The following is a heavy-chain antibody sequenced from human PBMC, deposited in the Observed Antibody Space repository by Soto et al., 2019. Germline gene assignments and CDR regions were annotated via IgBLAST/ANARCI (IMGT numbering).Heavy chain of an antibody. CDR3: ARSPNDIWSLLTYSFYYYYGTDV. CDR1: WYSFPTYW. V-gene: IGHV5-51*01. J-gene: IGHJ6*02. CDR2: LYPGDSDI. D-gene: IGHD3-3*01. Sequence: GESLKISWNGSWYSFPTYWIGWGRQMPGKGLEWRGILYPGDSDIRYRTSFQGQVTLSADNSTSTAHLHWCSLKASDPPMYYFARSPNDIWSLLTYSFYYYYGTDVWGQGTTVTVSS.